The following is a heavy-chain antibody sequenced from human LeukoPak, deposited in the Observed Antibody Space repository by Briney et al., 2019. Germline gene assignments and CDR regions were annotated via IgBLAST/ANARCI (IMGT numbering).Heavy chain of an antibody. J-gene: IGHJ4*02. D-gene: IGHD5-12*01. Sequence: PGGSLRLSCAAPGFAFSSYAISWVRQAPGKGLEWVSSISGSGGSTYYADSVKGRFTISRDNFKNTLYLQMNSLRVEDTAVYYCAKDRGRYSYGSVDYWGQGTLVTVSS. V-gene: IGHV3-23*01. CDR1: GFAFSSYA. CDR3: AKDRGRYSYGSVDY. CDR2: ISGSGGST.